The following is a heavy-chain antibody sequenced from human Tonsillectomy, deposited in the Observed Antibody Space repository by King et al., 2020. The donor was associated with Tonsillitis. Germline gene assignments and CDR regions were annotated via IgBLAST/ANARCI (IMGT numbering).Heavy chain of an antibody. Sequence: VQLVQSGAEVKKPGSSVKVSCKASGGTFSNYAISWVRQAPGQGLEWMGGIIPIFGTANYAQKFQGRVTIIADKCMSTAYMELSSLRSYDTAMYYCARDVQGIAVHGGAFDIWGQGTMVTVSS. CDR1: GGTFSNYA. J-gene: IGHJ3*02. CDR3: ARDVQGIAVHGGAFDI. D-gene: IGHD6-19*01. CDR2: IIPIFGTA. V-gene: IGHV1-69*06.